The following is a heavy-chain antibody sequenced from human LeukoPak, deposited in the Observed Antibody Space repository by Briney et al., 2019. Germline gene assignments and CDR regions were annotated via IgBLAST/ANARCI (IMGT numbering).Heavy chain of an antibody. CDR3: ARSMITFGGVPPFDY. V-gene: IGHV4-59*01. J-gene: IGHJ4*02. CDR1: GVPINGYF. D-gene: IGHD3-16*01. CDR2: IYYSGGT. Sequence: SETLSLACTVSGVPINGYFWSWIRQPPGRGLEWIGYIYYSGGTNYNPSLKSRVTISVDTSKNQFSLKLSSVTAADTAVYYCARSMITFGGVPPFDYWGQGTLVTVSS.